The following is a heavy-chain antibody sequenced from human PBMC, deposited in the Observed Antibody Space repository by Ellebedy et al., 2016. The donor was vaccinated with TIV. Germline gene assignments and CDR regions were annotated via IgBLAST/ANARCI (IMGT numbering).Heavy chain of an antibody. CDR3: ARVGGYCSSTSCYKHFQH. V-gene: IGHV3-33*01. J-gene: IGHJ1*01. CDR1: GFTFSSYG. D-gene: IGHD2-2*02. CDR2: IWYDGSNK. Sequence: GESLKISXAASGFTFSSYGMHWVRQAPGKGLEWVAVIWYDGSNKYYADSVKGRFTISRDNAKNSLYLQMNSLRAEDTAVYYCARVGGYCSSTSCYKHFQHWGQGTLVTVSS.